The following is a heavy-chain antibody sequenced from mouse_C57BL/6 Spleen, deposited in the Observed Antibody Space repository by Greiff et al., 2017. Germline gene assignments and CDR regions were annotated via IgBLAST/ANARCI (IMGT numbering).Heavy chain of an antibody. CDR3: ARGYSGSSRYWYFDV. Sequence: EVQLQQSGPELVKPGDSVKISCKASGYSFTGYFMNWVMQSHGKSLEWIGRINPYNGDTFYNQKFKGKATLTVDKSSSTAHMELRSLTSEDSAVXSCARGYSGSSRYWYFDVWGTGTTVTVSS. V-gene: IGHV1-20*01. J-gene: IGHJ1*03. CDR1: GYSFTGYF. CDR2: INPYNGDT. D-gene: IGHD1-1*01.